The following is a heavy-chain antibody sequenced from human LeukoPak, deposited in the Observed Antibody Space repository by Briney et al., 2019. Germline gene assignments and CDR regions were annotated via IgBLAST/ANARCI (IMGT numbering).Heavy chain of an antibody. CDR2: IIPIFGTA. CDR1: GGTFSSYA. CDR3: AREGSSSSFNFDY. D-gene: IGHD6-6*01. Sequence: SXKVSCKASGGTFSSYAISWVRQAPGQGLEWMGGIIPIFGTANYAQKFQGRVTITTDESTSTAYMELSSLRSEDTAVYYCAREGSSSSFNFDYWGQGTLVTVSS. J-gene: IGHJ4*02. V-gene: IGHV1-69*05.